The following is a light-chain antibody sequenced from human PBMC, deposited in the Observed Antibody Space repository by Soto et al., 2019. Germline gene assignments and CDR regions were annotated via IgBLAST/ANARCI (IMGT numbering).Light chain of an antibody. V-gene: IGKV1-13*02. J-gene: IGKJ4*01. CDR1: QGISSA. CDR2: DVS. Sequence: AVPLTQSPSSLSAPVGDRVTITCRASQGISSALAWYQQKPGKPPKLLVYDVSSLESGVPSRFSGSGSGTDFTLTISSLQPEDFATYFCQQFNTYPTFGGGTKVEI. CDR3: QQFNTYPT.